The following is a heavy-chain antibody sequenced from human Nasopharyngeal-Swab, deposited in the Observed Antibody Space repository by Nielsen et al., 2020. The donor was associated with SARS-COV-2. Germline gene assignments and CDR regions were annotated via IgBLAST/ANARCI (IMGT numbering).Heavy chain of an antibody. D-gene: IGHD4-17*01. CDR3: AKLTTVTFFDY. Sequence: GESLKISCTGSGYTFSNYAISWVRQAPGKGLEWVSAISGSGGSTYYADSVKGRFTISRDNSKNTLYLQMNSLRAEDTAVYYCAKLTTVTFFDYWGQGTLVTVSS. J-gene: IGHJ4*02. CDR2: ISGSGGST. V-gene: IGHV3-23*01. CDR1: GYTFSNYA.